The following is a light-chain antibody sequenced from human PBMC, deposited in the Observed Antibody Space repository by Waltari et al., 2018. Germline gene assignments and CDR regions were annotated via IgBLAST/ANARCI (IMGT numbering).Light chain of an antibody. Sequence: QSVLTQPPSASGTPGQRVTISCSGRGFNLGSNSVRWYQQLPGSAPKLLIYSNDQRLSCGPYRSLASKSGTAACLAIIELQSADEALYYCAAWYDRPKGVVFGGGTNVTVL. CDR1: GFNLGSNS. CDR2: SND. J-gene: IGLJ2*01. V-gene: IGLV1-44*01. CDR3: AAWYDRPKGVV.